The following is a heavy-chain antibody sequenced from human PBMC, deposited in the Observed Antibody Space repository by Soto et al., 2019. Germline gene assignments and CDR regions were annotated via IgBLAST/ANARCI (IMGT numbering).Heavy chain of an antibody. CDR2: ISGTGDTT. CDR1: GFTFTNFA. CDR3: SKGYCSSGYYSNY. J-gene: IGHJ4*02. D-gene: IGHD3-22*01. Sequence: GGSLRLSCAASGFTFTNFAMNWVRQAPGKGLEWVSVISGTGDTTYNADSVKGRFTISRDNSMNTAFLQMNSLRAEDTALYYCSKGYCSSGYYSNYWSQGTLGIGSS. V-gene: IGHV3-23*01.